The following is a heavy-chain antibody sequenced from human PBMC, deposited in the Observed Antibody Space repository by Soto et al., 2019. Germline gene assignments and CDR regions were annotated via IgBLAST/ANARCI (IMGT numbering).Heavy chain of an antibody. CDR3: ARPRRGNSSSSGSFFY. CDR2: INHSGST. CDR1: GGSFSGYY. D-gene: IGHD6-6*01. V-gene: IGHV4-34*01. J-gene: IGHJ4*02. Sequence: SETLSLTCAVYGGSFSGYYWSWIRQPPGKGLEWIGEINHSGSTNYNPSLKSRVTISVDTSKNQFSLKLSSVTAADTAVYYCARPRRGNSSSSGSFFYWGQGTLVTVSS.